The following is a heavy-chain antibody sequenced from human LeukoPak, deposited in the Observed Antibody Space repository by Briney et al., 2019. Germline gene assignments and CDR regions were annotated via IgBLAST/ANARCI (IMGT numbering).Heavy chain of an antibody. D-gene: IGHD4-11*01. J-gene: IGHJ6*02. CDR2: IIPIFGTA. V-gene: IGHV1-69*13. Sequence: ASVKVSCKASGGTFSSYAISWVRQAPGQGLEWMGGIIPIFGTANYAQKFQGRVTITADESTSTAYMELSSLRSEDTAVYYCARDPLQRLDYYYGMDVWGQGTTVTVSS. CDR3: ARDPLQRLDYYYGMDV. CDR1: GGTFSSYA.